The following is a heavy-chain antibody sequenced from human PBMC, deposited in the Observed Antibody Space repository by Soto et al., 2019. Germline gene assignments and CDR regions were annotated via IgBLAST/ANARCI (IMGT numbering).Heavy chain of an antibody. D-gene: IGHD3-22*01. V-gene: IGHV3-74*01. Sequence: EVQLVESGGGLVQPGGSLRLSCAASGFTFSSYWMHWVRQAPGKGLVWVSRINSDGSSTSYADSVKGRFTISRDNAKNTLYLQMNSLRAEDTAVYYCARDSHTSWYYDSSGYSWDAFDIWGQGTMVTVSS. CDR1: GFTFSSYW. CDR3: ARDSHTSWYYDSSGYSWDAFDI. J-gene: IGHJ3*02. CDR2: INSDGSST.